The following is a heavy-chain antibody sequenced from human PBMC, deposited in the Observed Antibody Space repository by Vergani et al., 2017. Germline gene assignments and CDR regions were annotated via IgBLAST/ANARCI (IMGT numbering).Heavy chain of an antibody. J-gene: IGHJ4*02. CDR3: ARETSDTPSSLGY. Sequence: QVQLVESGGGVVQPGRSLRLSCTPPSFKLGDYGMHWVRQAPGRGLVCVSMTWYEGNNNYYADSVKGRFTISKHISKNTLYLEMNSLRGDDTAVYYCARETSDTPSSLGYWGQGTLVTVSS. V-gene: IGHV3-33*01. CDR1: SFKLGDYG. D-gene: IGHD1-26*01. CDR2: TWYEGNNN.